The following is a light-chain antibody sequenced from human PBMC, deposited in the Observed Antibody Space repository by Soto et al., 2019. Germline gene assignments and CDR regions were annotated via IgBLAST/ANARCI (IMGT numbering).Light chain of an antibody. V-gene: IGKV1-9*01. Sequence: DIQLTQSPSFLSASVGDRVTITCRAGQDISSYLAWYQQKPGKAPDLLMYAASTLQSGVPTRFSGSGSGTEFTLTISTLQPEDFATYYCQQLKSYPLTFSGGTKVEIK. J-gene: IGKJ4*01. CDR2: AAS. CDR3: QQLKSYPLT. CDR1: QDISSY.